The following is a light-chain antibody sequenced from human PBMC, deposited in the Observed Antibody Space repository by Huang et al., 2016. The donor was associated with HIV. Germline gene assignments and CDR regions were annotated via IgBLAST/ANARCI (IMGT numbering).Light chain of an antibody. V-gene: IGKV3-11*01. CDR3: QQRTSWPPGT. CDR1: QSVSSF. CDR2: GAS. Sequence: EIVLTQSPATLSLSPGERATLSCRASQSVSSFLAWYQRKPGQPSRLLIYGASNRAAGIPARFSGIGSGTDFTLTISSLEPEDFAVYFCQQRTSWPPGTFGQGTKVEIK. J-gene: IGKJ1*01.